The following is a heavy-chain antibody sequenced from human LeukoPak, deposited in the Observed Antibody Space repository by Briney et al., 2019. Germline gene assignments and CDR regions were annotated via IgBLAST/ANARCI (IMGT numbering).Heavy chain of an antibody. CDR2: IIPIFGTA. J-gene: IGHJ6*03. CDR1: GGTFSSYS. V-gene: IGHV1-69*05. Sequence: SVKVSCKASGGTFSSYSMSWMRQAPGQGLEWMGGIIPIFGTANYAQNYQSRPTTTTDESTSTSYMQLSSLRSEDTAVYYCARTCFSITSCDPDAYHYYMDVWGKGTTVTVSS. CDR3: ARTCFSITSCDPDAYHYYMDV. D-gene: IGHD2-2*01.